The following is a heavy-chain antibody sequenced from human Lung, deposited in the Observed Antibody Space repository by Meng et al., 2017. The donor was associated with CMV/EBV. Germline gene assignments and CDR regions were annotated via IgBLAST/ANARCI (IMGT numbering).Heavy chain of an antibody. CDR3: ASFDHIPRRNYFDY. CDR1: GGSMSSGNYY. J-gene: IGHJ4*02. Sequence: QVQLQESGPGLVEPSQTLSLTCTVSGGSMSSGNYYWSWIRQPPGKGLEWIGYIHHSGSAYYNPSLKSRVSISVDTSKNQFSLNLNSMTAADTAVYYCASFDHIPRRNYFDYWGQGTLVPSPQ. CDR2: IHHSGSA. V-gene: IGHV4-30-4*01. D-gene: IGHD2-21*01.